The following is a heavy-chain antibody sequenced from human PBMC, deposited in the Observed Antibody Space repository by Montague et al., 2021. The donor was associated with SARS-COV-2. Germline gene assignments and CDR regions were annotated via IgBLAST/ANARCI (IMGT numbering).Heavy chain of an antibody. CDR1: GESFSGYY. J-gene: IGHJ6*03. CDR3: ARLRDGVVPSPILGIGPYFTYYYMDV. CDR2: INHGGST. V-gene: IGHV4-34*01. D-gene: IGHD2-2*02. Sequence: SETLSLICAVHGESFSGYYWNWIRQRPGKGLEWIGEINHGGSTNYNPSLKNRLTISTDTSKNQFSLKLTAVAATDTAVYYCARLRDGVVPSPILGIGPYFTYYYMDVWAKGTTVTVS.